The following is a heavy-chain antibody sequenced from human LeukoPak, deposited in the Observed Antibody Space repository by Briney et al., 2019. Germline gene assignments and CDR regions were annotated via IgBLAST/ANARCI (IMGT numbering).Heavy chain of an antibody. D-gene: IGHD3-3*01. CDR1: GYTFTCYD. J-gene: IGHJ4*02. V-gene: IGHV1-2*02. CDR3: ASCGFLEWLLDY. CDR2: INPNSGGT. Sequence: ASVKVSCKASGYTFTCYDINWVRQATGQGLEWMGWINPNSGGTNYAQKFQGRVTMTRDTSISTAYMELSRLRSDDTAVYYCASCGFLEWLLDYWGQGTLVTVSS.